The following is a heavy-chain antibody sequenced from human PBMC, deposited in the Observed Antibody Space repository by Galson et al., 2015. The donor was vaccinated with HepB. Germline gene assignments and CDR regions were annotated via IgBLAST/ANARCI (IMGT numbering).Heavy chain of an antibody. CDR3: ARDDYYDSSGYFQH. D-gene: IGHD3-22*01. J-gene: IGHJ1*01. CDR2: IKQDGSEK. CDR1: GFTFSSYW. V-gene: IGHV3-7*03. Sequence: SLRLSCAASGFTFSSYWMSWVRQAPGKGLEWVANIKQDGSEKYYVDSVKGRFTISRDNAKNSLYLQMNSLRAEDTAVYYCARDDYYDSSGYFQHWGQGTLVTVSS.